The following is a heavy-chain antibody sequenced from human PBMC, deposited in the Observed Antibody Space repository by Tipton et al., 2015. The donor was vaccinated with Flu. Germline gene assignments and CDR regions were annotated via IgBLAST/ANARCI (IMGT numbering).Heavy chain of an antibody. J-gene: IGHJ6*03. CDR1: GGSISSYY. Sequence: TLSLTCTVSGGSISSYYWSWIRQPPGKGLEWIGYIYYSGSTNYNPYLKSRVTISVDTSKNQFSLKLSSVTAADTAVYYCARVGEEEFGYYYYMDVWGKGTTVTVSS. CDR3: ARVGEEEFGYYYYMDV. CDR2: IYYSGST. V-gene: IGHV4-59*01. D-gene: IGHD3-10*01.